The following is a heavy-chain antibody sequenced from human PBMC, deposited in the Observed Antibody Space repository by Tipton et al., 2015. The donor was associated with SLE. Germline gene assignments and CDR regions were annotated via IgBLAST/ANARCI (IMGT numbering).Heavy chain of an antibody. CDR1: GGSISSGGYS. Sequence: TLSLTCAVSGGSISSGGYSWSWIRQPPGKGLEWIGYIYHSGSTYYNPSLKSRVTISVDTSKNQFSLKLSSVTAADTAVYYCARYGTYDGSRYFQHWGQGTLVTVSS. J-gene: IGHJ1*01. V-gene: IGHV4-30-2*01. CDR3: ARYGTYDGSRYFQH. D-gene: IGHD1-26*01. CDR2: IYHSGST.